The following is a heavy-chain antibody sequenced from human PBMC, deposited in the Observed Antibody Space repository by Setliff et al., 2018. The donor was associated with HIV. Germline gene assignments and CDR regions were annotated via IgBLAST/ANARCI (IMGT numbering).Heavy chain of an antibody. V-gene: IGHV1-18*01. Sequence: ASVKVSCKASGYTFSNDGITWVRLAPGQGLEWMGWITSYNGNTNYAKKFKGRVTMTTDTSTSIAYMELKSLRSEDTAVYYCARDHHSGRGSNFPWYSDLWGRGTLVTVSS. CDR1: GYTFSNDG. CDR2: ITSYNGNT. D-gene: IGHD1-26*01. J-gene: IGHJ2*01. CDR3: ARDHHSGRGSNFPWYSDL.